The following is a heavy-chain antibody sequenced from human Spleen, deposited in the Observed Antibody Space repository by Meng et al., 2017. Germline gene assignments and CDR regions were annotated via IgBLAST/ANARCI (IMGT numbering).Heavy chain of an antibody. CDR3: ARPFRGRTWSFDY. J-gene: IGHJ4*02. V-gene: IGHV5-51*01. Sequence: GESLKISCKGSGYSFTSYWIGWVRQMPGKGLEWMGIIYPGDSDTRYSPSFQGQVTISADKSLSTAYLQWSSLQASDTAMYYCARPFRGRTWSFDYWGQGTLVTVSS. D-gene: IGHD2-8*02. CDR2: IYPGDSDT. CDR1: GYSFTSYW.